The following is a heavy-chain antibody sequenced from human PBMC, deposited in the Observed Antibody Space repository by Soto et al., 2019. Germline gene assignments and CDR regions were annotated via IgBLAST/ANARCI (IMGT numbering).Heavy chain of an antibody. CDR3: ARIRGYWYGLDV. CDR2: ITGTGGNT. J-gene: IGHJ6*04. Sequence: EVQLLESGGGLVQPGGSLRLSCAASGFPLSTYGMTWVRQAPGKGLEWVSAITGTGGNTYYVDSVKGRFTSSRDNSKNLPYLQVNSLRVEDTAVYYCARIRGYWYGLDVWCKGTTVTVSS. CDR1: GFPLSTYG. V-gene: IGHV3-23*01.